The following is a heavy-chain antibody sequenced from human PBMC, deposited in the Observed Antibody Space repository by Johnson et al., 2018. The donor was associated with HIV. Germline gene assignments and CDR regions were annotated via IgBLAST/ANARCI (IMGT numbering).Heavy chain of an antibody. D-gene: IGHD3-22*01. CDR3: AKGVITMIVVATDAFDI. V-gene: IGHV3-11*04. CDR2: ISSSGSTI. CDR1: GFTFSDYD. Sequence: QVQLVESGGGLVQPGGSLRLSCAASGFTFSDYDMNWIRQAPGKGLEWISYISSSGSTIYYADAVKGRFTISRDNAKNSLYLQMNSLRAEDTAVYYCAKGVITMIVVATDAFDIWGQGTMVTVAS. J-gene: IGHJ3*02.